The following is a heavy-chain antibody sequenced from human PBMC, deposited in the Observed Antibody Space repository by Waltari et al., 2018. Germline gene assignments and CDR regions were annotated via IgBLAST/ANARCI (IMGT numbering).Heavy chain of an antibody. Sequence: EVQLLESGGGLVQPGGPLRLSCAASGFTFSNYAMSWVRQAPGKGLELVSVIYVGGTTRYYADSVKGRFTISRDDSKNTVYLQMNSLRDEDTAVYYCAKGGWFDNWGQGTLVTVSS. V-gene: IGHV3-23*03. CDR2: IYVGGTTR. CDR3: AKGGWFDN. CDR1: GFTFSNYA. J-gene: IGHJ4*02. D-gene: IGHD6-19*01.